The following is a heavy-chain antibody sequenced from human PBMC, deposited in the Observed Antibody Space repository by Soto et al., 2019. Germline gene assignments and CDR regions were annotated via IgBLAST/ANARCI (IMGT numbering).Heavy chain of an antibody. Sequence: QITLKESGPTLVKPTQTLTLTCTFSGFSLSTSGVGVGWIRQPPGKALEWLALIYWDDDKRYSPSLKSRLTITKYTSKNQVVLPMTNLYLFSTATSSCAHRGPFHIWGQGPMVTVSS. CDR1: GFSLSTSGVG. V-gene: IGHV2-5*02. CDR3: AHRGPFHI. J-gene: IGHJ3*02. CDR2: IYWDDDK.